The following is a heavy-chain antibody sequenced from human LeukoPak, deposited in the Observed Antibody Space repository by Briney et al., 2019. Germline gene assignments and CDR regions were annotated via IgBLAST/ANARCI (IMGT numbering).Heavy chain of an antibody. D-gene: IGHD3-22*01. CDR3: ARDSSYYYDSSGHI. V-gene: IGHV4-59*06. Sequence: SETLSLTCTVSGGSISSYYWSWIRQPPGKGLEWIGYIYYSGSTYYNPSLKSRITISVDTSKNQFSLKLSSVTAADTAVYYCARDSSYYYDSSGHIWGQGTMVTVSS. CDR1: GGSISSYY. CDR2: IYYSGST. J-gene: IGHJ3*02.